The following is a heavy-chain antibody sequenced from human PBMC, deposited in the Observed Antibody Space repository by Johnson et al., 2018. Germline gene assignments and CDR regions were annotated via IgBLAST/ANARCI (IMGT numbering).Heavy chain of an antibody. J-gene: IGHJ4*02. D-gene: IGHD5-24*01. Sequence: VQLVQSGGGLVQPGRSLRLSCIVSGFTFDDYAMHWVRQAPGQGLEWVSGISWNSDGIGYGDSVKGRFIISRDNAKTSLYLQMDSLRVEDTALYYCAKDSRFSTKMATHGFDYWGQGTLVSVSS. CDR2: ISWNSDGI. CDR1: GFTFDDYA. V-gene: IGHV3-9*01. CDR3: AKDSRFSTKMATHGFDY.